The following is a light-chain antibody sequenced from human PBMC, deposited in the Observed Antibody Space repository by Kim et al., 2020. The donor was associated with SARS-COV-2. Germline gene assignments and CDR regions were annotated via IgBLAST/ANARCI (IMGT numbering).Light chain of an antibody. CDR3: QQYYRFST. CDR2: KAS. Sequence: LSESVGDRVTITCRASQNIDTSLAWFQQKSGKAPKLLIYKASSLENGVPSRLSGSGSGTEFTLTISSLQPDDFATYYCQQYYRFSTFGQGTKLEI. CDR1: QNIDTS. J-gene: IGKJ2*01. V-gene: IGKV1-5*03.